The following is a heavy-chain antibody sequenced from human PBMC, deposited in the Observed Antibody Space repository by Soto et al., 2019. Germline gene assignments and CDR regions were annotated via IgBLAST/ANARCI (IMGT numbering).Heavy chain of an antibody. CDR2: ISSSSSYI. Sequence: EVQLVESGGGLVKPGGSLRLSCAASGFTFSSYSMNWVRQAPGKGLEWVSSISSSSSYIYYADSVKGRFTISRDNAKNPLYLQMNSLSAENTAVYYCAGDDSGYSYCVYYYYGMDVWGQGTTVTVSS. J-gene: IGHJ6*02. D-gene: IGHD5-18*01. CDR3: AGDDSGYSYCVYYYYGMDV. CDR1: GFTFSSYS. V-gene: IGHV3-21*01.